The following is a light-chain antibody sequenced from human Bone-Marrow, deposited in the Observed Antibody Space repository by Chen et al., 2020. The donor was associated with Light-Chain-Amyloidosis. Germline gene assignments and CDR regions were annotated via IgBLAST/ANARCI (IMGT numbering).Light chain of an antibody. CDR3: QVWDRSSDRPV. CDR1: NIGSTS. Sequence: SYVLTQPSSVSVAPGQTATIACGGNNIGSTSVHWYQQTPGQAPLRVVYDDSDRPSGIPERLSGANSGNTATLTVSRDEAGDEADYYCQVWDRSSDRPVFGGGTKLTVL. V-gene: IGLV3-21*02. J-gene: IGLJ3*02. CDR2: DDS.